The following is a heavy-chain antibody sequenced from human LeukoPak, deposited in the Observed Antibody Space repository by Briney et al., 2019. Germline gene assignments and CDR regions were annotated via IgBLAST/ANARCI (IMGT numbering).Heavy chain of an antibody. Sequence: NPSETLSCTAAGYGGTFSGYYWGRIRQPPGQGLEWSGEINHGGSTNHNPSLKSRVTISVDTSKNQCSLKLSSVTAADTAVYYCARGRGTDYVWGSYRPFDYWGQGTLVTVSS. D-gene: IGHD3-16*02. J-gene: IGHJ4*02. V-gene: IGHV4-34*01. CDR2: INHGGST. CDR3: ARGRGTDYVWGSYRPFDY. CDR1: GGTFSGYY.